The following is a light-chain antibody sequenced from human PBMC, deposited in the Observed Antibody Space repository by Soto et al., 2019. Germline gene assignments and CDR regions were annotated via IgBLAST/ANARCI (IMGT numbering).Light chain of an antibody. CDR3: QQFNSYVIT. J-gene: IGKJ5*01. V-gene: IGKV1-13*02. CDR1: QDITSA. CDR2: AAS. Sequence: AIPLTQSPSSLSASVGDRVTITCRASQDITSALAWYQQKPGKAPNLLIYAASSLESGVPSRFSGSGSGTDFTLTISSLQPEDFATYYCQQFNSYVITFGQGTRLETK.